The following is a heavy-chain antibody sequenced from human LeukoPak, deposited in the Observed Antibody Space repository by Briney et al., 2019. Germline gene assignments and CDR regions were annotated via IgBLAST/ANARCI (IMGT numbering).Heavy chain of an antibody. Sequence: GESLKISCKGSGYSFTSYWIGWVRQMPGKGLEWMGIIYPGDSDTRYSPSFQGQVTISADKSISTAYLQWSSLKASDTAMYYCARYRRYCSSTSCYPNWFDPWGQGTLVTVSS. V-gene: IGHV5-51*01. J-gene: IGHJ5*02. CDR3: ARYRRYCSSTSCYPNWFDP. CDR2: IYPGDSDT. D-gene: IGHD2-2*01. CDR1: GYSFTSYW.